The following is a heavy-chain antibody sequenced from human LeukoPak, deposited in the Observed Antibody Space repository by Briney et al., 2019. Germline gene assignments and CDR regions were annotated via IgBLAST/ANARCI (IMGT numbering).Heavy chain of an antibody. CDR1: GFTFSSYG. V-gene: IGHV3-30*03. CDR3: ARSSSLYIAAAGYNWFDP. D-gene: IGHD6-13*01. J-gene: IGHJ5*02. CDR2: ISYDGSSK. Sequence: PGRSLRLSCAASGFTFSSYGMHWVRQAPGKGLEWVAVISYDGSSKTYADSVKGRFTISRDNAKNSLYLQMNSLRAEDTALYYCARSSSLYIAAAGYNWFDPWGQGTLVTVSS.